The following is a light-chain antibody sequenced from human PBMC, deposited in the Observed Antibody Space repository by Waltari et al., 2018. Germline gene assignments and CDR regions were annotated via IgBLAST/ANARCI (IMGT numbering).Light chain of an antibody. CDR2: ADN. V-gene: IGLV1-44*01. Sequence: QSVLTQAPSASGTPGQRVTISCSGSRSNIGSNTVNWYQQVPGTAPKLLIYADNQRPSGVTGRFSGSRSGTAASLAISGLQSEDEADYYCAAWDDSLEGPLFGGGTKLTVL. CDR1: RSNIGSNT. J-gene: IGLJ2*01. CDR3: AAWDDSLEGPL.